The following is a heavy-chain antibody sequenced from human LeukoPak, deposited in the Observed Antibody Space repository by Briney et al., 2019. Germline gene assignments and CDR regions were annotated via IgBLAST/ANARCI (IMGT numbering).Heavy chain of an antibody. D-gene: IGHD1-26*01. CDR3: ARQGGSSYGPFDY. Sequence: SETLSLTCTVSGGSISSGDYYWSWIRQPPGKGLEWIGYIYYSGSTYYNPSLKSRVTISVDTSKNQFSLKLSSVTAADTAVYYCARQGGSSYGPFDYWGQGTLVTVSS. J-gene: IGHJ4*02. CDR1: GGSISSGDYY. V-gene: IGHV4-30-4*08. CDR2: IYYSGST.